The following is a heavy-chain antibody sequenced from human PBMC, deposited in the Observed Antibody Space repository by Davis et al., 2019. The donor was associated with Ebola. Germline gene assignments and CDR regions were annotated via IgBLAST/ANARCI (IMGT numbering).Heavy chain of an antibody. Sequence: ASVKVSCKASGYTFTSYYMHWVRQAPGQGLEWMGWINPNSGGTNYAQKFQGWVTMTRDTSISTAYMELSRLRSDDTAVYYCARDRSDYSVDPWGQGTLVTVSS. V-gene: IGHV1-2*04. D-gene: IGHD6-25*01. CDR1: GYTFTSYY. CDR3: ARDRSDYSVDP. J-gene: IGHJ5*02. CDR2: INPNSGGT.